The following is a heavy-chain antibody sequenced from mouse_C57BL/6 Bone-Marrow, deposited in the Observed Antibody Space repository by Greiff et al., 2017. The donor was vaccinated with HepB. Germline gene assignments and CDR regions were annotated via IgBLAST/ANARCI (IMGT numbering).Heavy chain of an antibody. D-gene: IGHD2-4*01. J-gene: IGHJ2*01. CDR2: IYPRSGNT. CDR3: ARSGDYDEGYYFDY. Sequence: VQLQQSGAELARPGASVKLSCKASGYTFTSYGISWVKQSTGQGLEWIGEIYPRSGNTYYNEKFKGKATLTADKSSSTAYMELRSLTSEDSAVYFCARSGDYDEGYYFDYWGQGTTLTVSS. V-gene: IGHV1-81*01. CDR1: GYTFTSYG.